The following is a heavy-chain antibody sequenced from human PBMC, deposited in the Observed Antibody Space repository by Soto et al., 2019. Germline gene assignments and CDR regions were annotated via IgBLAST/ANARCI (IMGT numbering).Heavy chain of an antibody. CDR2: ISGSGGST. CDR1: GFTFSSYA. D-gene: IGHD2-15*01. CDR3: AKVKYGGNPGVRLYGMDV. V-gene: IGHV3-23*01. Sequence: GGSLRLSCAASGFTFSSYAMSWVRQAPGKGLEWVSAISGSGGSTYYADSVKGRFTISRDNSKNTLYLQMNSLRAEDTAVYYCAKVKYGGNPGVRLYGMDVWGQGTTVTVSS. J-gene: IGHJ6*02.